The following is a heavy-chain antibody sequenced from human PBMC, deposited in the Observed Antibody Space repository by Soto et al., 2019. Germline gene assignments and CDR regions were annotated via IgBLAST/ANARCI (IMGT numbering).Heavy chain of an antibody. CDR3: ARNCFASGSIVGY. Sequence: QVQLVQSGAEVQKPGASVKVSCKASGYTFSSYDINWVRQATGQGLEWMGWMNPNNGNTGYAQKFQGRVTMTRDTSISTAYMELSSLRSEDTAVYYCARNCFASGSIVGYWGQGTLVTVSS. J-gene: IGHJ4*02. CDR2: MNPNNGNT. V-gene: IGHV1-8*01. CDR1: GYTFSSYD. D-gene: IGHD3-10*01.